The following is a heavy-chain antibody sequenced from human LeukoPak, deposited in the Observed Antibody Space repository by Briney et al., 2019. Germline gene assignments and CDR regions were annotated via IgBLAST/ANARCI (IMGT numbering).Heavy chain of an antibody. D-gene: IGHD1-26*01. CDR2: IYPDDSDI. CDR1: GYTFSTYW. V-gene: IGHV5-51*01. Sequence: GESLKISCKGSGYTFSTYWIGWVRQKPGQGLEWMGIIYPDDSDIRYSPSFQGQVTISVDKSITTAYLQWSSLKASDSAMYYCASHVGGATSGGYWGQGTLVTVSS. CDR3: ASHVGGATSGGY. J-gene: IGHJ4*02.